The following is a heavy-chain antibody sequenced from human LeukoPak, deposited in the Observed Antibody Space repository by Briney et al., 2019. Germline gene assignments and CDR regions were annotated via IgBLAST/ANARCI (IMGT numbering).Heavy chain of an antibody. CDR1: GYTLTELS. J-gene: IGHJ4*02. D-gene: IGHD2-2*02. V-gene: IGHV1-24*01. CDR2: FDPEDGET. CDR3: ATHRRVYCSSTSCYTYYFDY. Sequence: GASVKVSCKVSGYTLTELSMHWVRQAPGKGLEWMGGFDPEDGETIYAQKFQGRVTMTEDTSTDTAYMELSSLRSVDTAVYYCATHRRVYCSSTSCYTYYFDYWGQGTLVTVSS.